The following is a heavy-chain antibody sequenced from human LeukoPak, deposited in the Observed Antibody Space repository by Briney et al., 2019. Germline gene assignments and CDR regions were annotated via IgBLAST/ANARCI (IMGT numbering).Heavy chain of an antibody. J-gene: IGHJ5*02. CDR3: AEDPSGYPNNWFDP. CDR2: ISGTGGRT. Sequence: PGGSLRLSCAASGFTFSSYWMSWVRQAPGKGLEWVSGISGTGGRTYYAVSVRGRFTVSRDNSKNTLYLQMNSLRAEDTAVYYCAEDPSGYPNNWFDPWGQGALVIVSS. V-gene: IGHV3-23*01. D-gene: IGHD3-22*01. CDR1: GFTFSSYW.